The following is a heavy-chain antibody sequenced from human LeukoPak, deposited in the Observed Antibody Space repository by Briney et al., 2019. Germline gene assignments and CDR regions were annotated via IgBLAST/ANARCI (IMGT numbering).Heavy chain of an antibody. CDR1: GFTFSSYA. CDR3: ARDSAMTTVTPSD. Sequence: GGFLRLSCAASGFTFSSYAMHWVRQAPGKGLEWVAVISYDRSNKYYADSVKGRFTISRDNSKNTLYLQMNSLRAEDTAVYYCARDSAMTTVTPSDWGQGTLVTVSS. D-gene: IGHD4-17*01. V-gene: IGHV3-30*04. J-gene: IGHJ1*01. CDR2: ISYDRSNK.